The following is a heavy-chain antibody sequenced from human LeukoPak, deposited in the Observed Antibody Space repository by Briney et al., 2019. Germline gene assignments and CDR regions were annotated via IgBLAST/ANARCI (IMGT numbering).Heavy chain of an antibody. D-gene: IGHD3-22*01. CDR1: GFTFDDYA. CDR2: ISWNSGSI. V-gene: IGHV3-9*01. J-gene: IGHJ4*02. CDR3: AKGFYETYYYDSSGYFDY. Sequence: GGSLRLSCAASGFTFDDYAMHWVRQAPGKGLEWVSGISWNSGSIGYADSVKGRFTISRDNAKNSLYLQMNSLRAEDTALYYCAKGFYETYYYDSSGYFDYWGQGTLVTVSS.